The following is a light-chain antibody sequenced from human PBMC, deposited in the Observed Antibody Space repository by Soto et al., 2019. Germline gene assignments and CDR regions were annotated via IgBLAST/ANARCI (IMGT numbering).Light chain of an antibody. V-gene: IGKV3-20*01. CDR1: QSVSNNY. Sequence: VFPESPGSLSLSSGERDNLSCRASQSVSNNYLAWYQQKPGQAPRLLIYGASNRATGIPDRFSGSGSGTDFTLTIRRLEPEDFAVYYCQQYGSSGTFAQGTKVDIK. CDR2: GAS. J-gene: IGKJ1*01. CDR3: QQYGSSGT.